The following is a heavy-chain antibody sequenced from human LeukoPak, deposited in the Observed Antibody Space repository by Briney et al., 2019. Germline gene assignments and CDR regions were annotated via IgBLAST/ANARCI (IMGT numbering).Heavy chain of an antibody. CDR2: ISSRSTTI. CDR1: GFDFSNSF. D-gene: IGHD2-15*01. J-gene: IGHJ4*02. V-gene: IGHV3-11*01. Sequence: PGGSLRLSCTASGFDFSNSFMSWIRQAPGKGLEWISYISSRSTTIYYADSVKGRFTISSDNAKNTVYLQMNNLRVDDTAVFYCGKGSLAVPATPLDFWGQGTLVTVSS. CDR3: GKGSLAVPATPLDF.